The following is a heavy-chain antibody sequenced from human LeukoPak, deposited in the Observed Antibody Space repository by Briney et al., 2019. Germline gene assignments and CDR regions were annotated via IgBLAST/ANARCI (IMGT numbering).Heavy chain of an antibody. D-gene: IGHD3-10*01. Sequence: KPGGSLRLSCAASGFTFSTYSMNWVRQAPGKGLEWVASISTSSGFIYYADSFKDRFTISRDNAKSSLYLQMNSLRAEDTAVYYCARDRVATILSFGECDYWGQGAPVTVSS. CDR1: GFTFSTYS. J-gene: IGHJ4*02. CDR3: ARDRVATILSFGECDY. CDR2: ISTSSGFI. V-gene: IGHV3-21*01.